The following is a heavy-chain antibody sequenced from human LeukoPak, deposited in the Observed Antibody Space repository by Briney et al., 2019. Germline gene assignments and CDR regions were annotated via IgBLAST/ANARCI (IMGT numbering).Heavy chain of an antibody. CDR2: IIPIFGTA. CDR3: ARGCSGGSCYPSWAFDI. CDR1: GGTFSSYA. D-gene: IGHD2-15*01. V-gene: IGHV1-69*13. J-gene: IGHJ3*02. Sequence: SVKVSCKASGGTFSSYAISWVRQAPGQGLEWMGGIIPIFGTANYAQKFQGRVTITADESTSTAYMELSSLRSEDTAVYYCARGCSGGSCYPSWAFDIWGQGSMVTVSS.